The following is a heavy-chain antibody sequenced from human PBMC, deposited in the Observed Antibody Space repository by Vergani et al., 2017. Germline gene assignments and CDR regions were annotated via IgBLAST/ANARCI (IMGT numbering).Heavy chain of an antibody. J-gene: IGHJ6*03. CDR2: IYWNDDK. V-gene: IGHV2-5*01. D-gene: IGHD3-3*01. Sequence: QITLKESGPTLVKPTQTLTLTCTFSGFSLSTSGVGVGWIRQPPGKALEWLALIYWNDDKRYSPSLKSRLTITKDTSKNQVVLTMTNMDPVDTATYYCAHYETYYEFWSGYRGGWYMDVWGKGTTVTVSS. CDR3: AHYETYYEFWSGYRGGWYMDV. CDR1: GFSLSTSGVG.